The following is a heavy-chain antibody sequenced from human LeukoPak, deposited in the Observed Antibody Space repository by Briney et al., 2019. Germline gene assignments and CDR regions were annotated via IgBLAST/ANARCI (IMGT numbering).Heavy chain of an antibody. CDR3: ARVTRNGGWFIDY. CDR1: GYSISGGYF. J-gene: IGHJ4*02. V-gene: IGHV4-38-2*01. Sequence: SETLSLTCDVSGYSISGGYFWGWIRQPPGMGLEWIGSTAHRGSTYYNPSLKGRVSISIDGSKNQFSLSLTSVTAADTAIYYCARVTRNGGWFIDYWGQGTLATVSS. D-gene: IGHD6-19*01. CDR2: TAHRGST.